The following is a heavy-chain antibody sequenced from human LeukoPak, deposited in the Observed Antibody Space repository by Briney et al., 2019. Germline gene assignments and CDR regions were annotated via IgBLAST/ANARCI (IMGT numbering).Heavy chain of an antibody. CDR3: ARGGYSNANKFYYYGMDV. D-gene: IGHD4-11*01. Sequence: TGGSLRLSCAASGFIFSNYEMNWVRQAPGKGLEWVSYISNSGSTIYYADPVKGRFTISRDNAKNSLYLQMNSLRAEDTAVYYCARGGYSNANKFYYYGMDVWGQGTTVTV. CDR1: GFIFSNYE. CDR2: ISNSGSTI. J-gene: IGHJ6*02. V-gene: IGHV3-48*03.